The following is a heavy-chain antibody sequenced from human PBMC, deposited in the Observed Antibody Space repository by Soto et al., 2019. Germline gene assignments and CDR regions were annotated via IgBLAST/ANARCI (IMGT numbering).Heavy chain of an antibody. CDR2: ISSSDNIM. D-gene: IGHD3-22*01. J-gene: IGHJ4*02. CDR3: ARDLGYYDSSGYFDN. Sequence: GGSLRLSCAASGFTFSSYAMSWVRQAPGKGLEWVSYISSSDNIMYYADSVKGRFTISRDNAKNSLYLQMNSLRAEDTAVYFCARDLGYYDSSGYFDNWGQGTLVTVSS. CDR1: GFTFSSYA. V-gene: IGHV3-48*01.